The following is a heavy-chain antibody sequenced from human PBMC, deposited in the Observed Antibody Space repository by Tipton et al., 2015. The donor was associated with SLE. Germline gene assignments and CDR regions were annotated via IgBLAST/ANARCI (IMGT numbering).Heavy chain of an antibody. Sequence: TLSLTCAVSGYSISSGYYWGWIRQPPGKGLEWIGYIYTSGSTNYNPSLKSRVTISVDTSKNQFSLKLSSVTAADTAVYYCARDRIAAHDAFDIWGQGTMVTFSS. D-gene: IGHD6-6*01. J-gene: IGHJ3*02. CDR1: GYSISSGYY. V-gene: IGHV4-38-2*02. CDR2: IYTSGST. CDR3: ARDRIAAHDAFDI.